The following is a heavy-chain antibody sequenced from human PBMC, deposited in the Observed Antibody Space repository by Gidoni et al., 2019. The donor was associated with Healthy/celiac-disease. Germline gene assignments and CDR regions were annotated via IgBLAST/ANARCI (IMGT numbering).Heavy chain of an antibody. CDR1: GFTFSSYA. D-gene: IGHD2-2*01. J-gene: IGHJ3*02. Sequence: EVQLLESGGGLVQPGGSLRLSCAASGFTFSSYAISWVRQAPGKGLEWVSASSGSGGSTYYADSVKGRFTISRDNSKNTLYLQMNSLRAEDTAVYYCAKDLEGYCSSTSCYGAFDIWGQGTMVTVSS. CDR2: SSGSGGST. V-gene: IGHV3-23*01. CDR3: AKDLEGYCSSTSCYGAFDI.